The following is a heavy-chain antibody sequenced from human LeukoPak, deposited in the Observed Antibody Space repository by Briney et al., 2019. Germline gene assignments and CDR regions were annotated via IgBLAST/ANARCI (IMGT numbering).Heavy chain of an antibody. D-gene: IGHD1-26*01. Sequence: GGSLRLSCAAAGFTFNNYAMGWVRQAPGKGLEWVSSISDNGDSTYYADSVKGRFTISRDNSKNTLYLQMNSLRAEDTAIFYCGKENIGSHVHYFDYWGQGNLVTVSS. CDR1: GFTFNNYA. CDR2: ISDNGDST. CDR3: GKENIGSHVHYFDY. J-gene: IGHJ4*02. V-gene: IGHV3-23*01.